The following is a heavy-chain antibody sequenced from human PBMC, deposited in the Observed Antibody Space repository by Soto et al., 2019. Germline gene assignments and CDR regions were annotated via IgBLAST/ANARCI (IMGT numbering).Heavy chain of an antibody. CDR1: GFTFSSYA. CDR2: ISGSGGST. J-gene: IGHJ4*02. Sequence: GSLRLSCAASGFTFSSYAMSWVRQAPGKGLEWVSAISGSGGSTYYADSVKGRFTISRDNSKNTLYLQMNSLRAEDTAVYYCAKSWGGYCSGGSCFGDYWGQGTLVTVSS. V-gene: IGHV3-23*01. D-gene: IGHD2-15*01. CDR3: AKSWGGYCSGGSCFGDY.